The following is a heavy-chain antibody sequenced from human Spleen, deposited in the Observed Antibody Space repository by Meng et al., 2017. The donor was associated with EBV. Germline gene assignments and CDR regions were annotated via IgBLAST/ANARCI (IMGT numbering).Heavy chain of an antibody. CDR3: AREVGGAFDP. V-gene: IGHV3-21*02. J-gene: IGHJ5*02. CDR2: ISSRSTYI. D-gene: IGHD2-2*01. Sequence: EWQVGSSGGGLVKLGWSLSLPWSPSGFTFTTYSINGVSQSPGKGLEWVSSISSRSTYIYYADSVKGRFTISRDNAKNSLYLQMNSLRAEDTAVYYCAREVGGAFDPWGQGTLVTVSS. CDR1: GFTFTTYS.